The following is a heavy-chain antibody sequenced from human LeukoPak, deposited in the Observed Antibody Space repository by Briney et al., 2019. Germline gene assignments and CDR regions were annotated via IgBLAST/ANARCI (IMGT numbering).Heavy chain of an antibody. J-gene: IGHJ5*02. CDR1: GYTFTSYG. D-gene: IGHD3-10*01. CDR2: ISAYNGNT. Sequence: ASVKVSCKASGYTFTSYGISWVRQAPGQGLEWMGWISAYNGNTNYAQKLQGRVTMTTDTSTSTAYMELRSLRSDDTAVYYCARAAHYYGSGNYNWLDPWGQGTLVTVSS. CDR3: ARAAHYYGSGNYNWLDP. V-gene: IGHV1-18*01.